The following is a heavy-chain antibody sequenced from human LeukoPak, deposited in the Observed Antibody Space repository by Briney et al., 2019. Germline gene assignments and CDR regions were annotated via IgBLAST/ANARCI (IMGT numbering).Heavy chain of an antibody. D-gene: IGHD6-6*01. CDR2: ISYDGSNK. J-gene: IGHJ4*02. CDR1: GFTFSSYA. Sequence: GGSLRLSCTASGFTFSSYAMPWVRQAPGKGPEWVAVISYDGSNKYYADSVKGRFTISRDNSKNTLYLQMNSLRAEDTAVYYCARDSRSSSSLDYWGQGTLVTVSS. CDR3: ARDSRSSSSLDY. V-gene: IGHV3-30-3*01.